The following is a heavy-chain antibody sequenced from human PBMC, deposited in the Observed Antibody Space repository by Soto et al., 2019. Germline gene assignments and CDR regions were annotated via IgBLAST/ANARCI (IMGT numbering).Heavy chain of an antibody. Sequence: SETLSLTCTVSGGSVSSGSYYWSWIRQPPGKGLEWIGYIYYSGSTNYNPSLKSRVTISVDTSKNQFSLKLSSVTAADTAVYYCARDRGRSPLDYWGQGTLVTVSS. CDR2: IYYSGST. D-gene: IGHD3-10*01. CDR1: GGSVSSGSYY. V-gene: IGHV4-61*01. CDR3: ARDRGRSPLDY. J-gene: IGHJ4*02.